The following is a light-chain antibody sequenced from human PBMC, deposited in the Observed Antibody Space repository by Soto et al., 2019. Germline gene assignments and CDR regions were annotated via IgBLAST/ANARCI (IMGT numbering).Light chain of an antibody. CDR1: QSAASSY. Sequence: EIVLTQSPGTLSLSPGEGATLSCRASQSAASSYLAWYQQKPGQAPRLLIYGASNRATGIPDRFSGGGSGTDFTLTISRLEPEDFAVYYCQQYGSSSYTFGQGTKLEIK. J-gene: IGKJ2*01. CDR3: QQYGSSSYT. CDR2: GAS. V-gene: IGKV3-20*01.